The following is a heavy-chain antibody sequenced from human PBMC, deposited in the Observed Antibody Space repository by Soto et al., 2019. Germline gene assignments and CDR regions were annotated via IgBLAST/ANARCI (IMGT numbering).Heavy chain of an antibody. Sequence: ESGGGLVKPGGSLRLSCAASGFTFSSYSMNWVRQAPGKGLEWVSSISSSSSYIYYADSVKGRFTISRDNAKNSLYLQMNSLRAEDTAVYYCARDRGVSEVEGRAFDIWGQGTMVTVSS. CDR2: ISSSSSYI. CDR3: ARDRGVSEVEGRAFDI. D-gene: IGHD3-10*01. CDR1: GFTFSSYS. V-gene: IGHV3-21*01. J-gene: IGHJ3*02.